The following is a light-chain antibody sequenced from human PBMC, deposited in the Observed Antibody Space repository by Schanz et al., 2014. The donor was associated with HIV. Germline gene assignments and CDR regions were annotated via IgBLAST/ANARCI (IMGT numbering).Light chain of an antibody. Sequence: QSVLTQPASVSGSPGQSVAISCTGTNSDVGAYNYVSWFQQYPGKAPKLIIYDVSNRPSGVSNRFSGSKSANTASLTISGLQAEDEADYHCSSFTSSNTWVFGGGTKLTVL. CDR2: DVS. CDR3: SSFTSSNTWV. CDR1: NSDVGAYNY. J-gene: IGLJ3*02. V-gene: IGLV2-14*01.